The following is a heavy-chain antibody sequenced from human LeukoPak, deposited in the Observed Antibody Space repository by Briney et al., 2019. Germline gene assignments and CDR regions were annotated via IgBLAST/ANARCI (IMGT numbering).Heavy chain of an antibody. CDR1: GGSISSYY. J-gene: IGHJ5*02. Sequence: SETLSLTCTVSGGSISSYYWSWLRQPPGKGLEWIGYIYYSGGADYNPSLQSRVTISVDTSKNEFSLKVRSVTAADTAVYYCARDSYYGSGPFDPWGQGTLVTVSS. CDR3: ARDSYYGSGPFDP. V-gene: IGHV4-59*12. D-gene: IGHD3-10*01. CDR2: IYYSGGA.